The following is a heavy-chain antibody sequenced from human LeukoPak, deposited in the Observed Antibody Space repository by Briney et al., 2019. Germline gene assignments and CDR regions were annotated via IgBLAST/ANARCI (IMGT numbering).Heavy chain of an antibody. V-gene: IGHV1-18*01. Sequence: ASVTVSCKASGYTFTSYGISWVRQAPGQGLEWMGWISAYNGNTNYAQKLQGRVTMTRDMSTSTVYMELSSLRSEDTAVYYCARDGGAADYYYYYMDVWGKGTTVTVSS. D-gene: IGHD6-13*01. CDR3: ARDGGAADYYYYYMDV. CDR2: ISAYNGNT. J-gene: IGHJ6*03. CDR1: GYTFTSYG.